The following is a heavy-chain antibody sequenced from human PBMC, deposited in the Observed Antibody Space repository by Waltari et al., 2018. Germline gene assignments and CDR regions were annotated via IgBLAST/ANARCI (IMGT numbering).Heavy chain of an antibody. D-gene: IGHD5-12*01. Sequence: EVQLVESGGGLVQPGGSLRLSCAASGFTFSSYAMSWVRQAPGKGLEWVSAISGSGGSRYYADSWKGRFTISRDNSKNTLYLQMNSLEAEDTAVYDCAEASPGWLRYPLPLDFDYWGQGTLVTVSS. J-gene: IGHJ4*02. CDR1: GFTFSSYA. V-gene: IGHV3-23*04. CDR3: AEASPGWLRYPLPLDFDY. CDR2: ISGSGGSR.